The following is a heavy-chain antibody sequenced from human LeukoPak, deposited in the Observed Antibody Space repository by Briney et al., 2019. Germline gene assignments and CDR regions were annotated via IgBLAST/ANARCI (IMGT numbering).Heavy chain of an antibody. CDR1: GVSINTYY. CDR2: IYNSGTT. V-gene: IGHV4-59*01. J-gene: IGHJ6*02. D-gene: IGHD3-9*01. CDR3: ARDRGWIRAAHDDLLTGHGMDV. Sequence: YPSETLSLTCTVSGVSINTYYWSWIGQPPGKGLEWMGSIYNSGTTQYNPALKRRVTISLATTKNQVSLRLSSATAAATAVYYCARDRGWIRAAHDDLLTGHGMDVWGQGTTVTASS.